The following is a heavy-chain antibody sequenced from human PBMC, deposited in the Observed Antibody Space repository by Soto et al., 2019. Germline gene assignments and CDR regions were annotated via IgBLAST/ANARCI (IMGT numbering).Heavy chain of an antibody. V-gene: IGHV3-15*07. Sequence: GSLRLSCAVTGLTFTDAWMNWMRQAPGKGPEWVGRIKSKAAGGTADYAAAVKDRFTMSRDDSKNMLYLQMNSLKSADTAVYYCSSGMAAGTYWGQGTLVTVSS. CDR1: GLTFTDAW. CDR3: SSGMAAGTY. D-gene: IGHD6-13*01. J-gene: IGHJ4*02. CDR2: IKSKAAGGTA.